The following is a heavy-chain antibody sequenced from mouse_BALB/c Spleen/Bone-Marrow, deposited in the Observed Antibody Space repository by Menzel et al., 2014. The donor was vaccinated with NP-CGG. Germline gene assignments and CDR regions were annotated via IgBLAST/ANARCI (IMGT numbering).Heavy chain of an antibody. CDR2: IYPGNVNT. J-gene: IGHJ2*01. V-gene: IGHV1S56*01. D-gene: IGHD1-1*01. CDR3: ARSRYGSYYGY. CDR1: NYTFTTYY. Sequence: QVQLKESGPELVKPGASVRISCKAFNYTFTTYYIYWVKQRPGQGLEWIGWIYPGNVNTKYNEKFKAKATLTADKSSSTAYMQLSSLTSEDSAVYFCARSRYGSYYGYWGQGTPLTVSS.